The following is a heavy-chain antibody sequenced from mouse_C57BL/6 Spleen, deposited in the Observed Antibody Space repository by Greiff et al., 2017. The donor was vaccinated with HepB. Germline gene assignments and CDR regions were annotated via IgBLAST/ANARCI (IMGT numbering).Heavy chain of an antibody. J-gene: IGHJ3*01. D-gene: IGHD2-4*01. Sequence: QVQLKQSGAELARPGASVKLSCKASGYTFTSYGISWVKQRTGQGLEWIGEIYPRSGNTYYNEKFKGKATLTADKSSSTAYMELRSLTSEDSAVYFCAIYYDYDVGLAYWGQGTLVTVSA. V-gene: IGHV1-81*01. CDR1: GYTFTSYG. CDR3: AIYYDYDVGLAY. CDR2: IYPRSGNT.